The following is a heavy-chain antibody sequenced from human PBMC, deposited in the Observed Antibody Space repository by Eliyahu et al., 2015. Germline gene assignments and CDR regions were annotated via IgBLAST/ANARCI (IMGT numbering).Heavy chain of an antibody. J-gene: IGHJ4*02. Sequence: QVQLQESGPGLVNPSGTLSLTXXXXGXXISSSVWWTWVRQPPGKELEWIGEIYHSGSTNYNPSLKSRVTISIDNSRNQFSLRLNSVIAADTAVYYCAGHRGSTYGPLDYWGQGTLVTVSS. CDR3: AGHRGSTYGPLDY. CDR1: GXXISSSVW. D-gene: IGHD5-18*01. V-gene: IGHV4-4*02. CDR2: IYHSGST.